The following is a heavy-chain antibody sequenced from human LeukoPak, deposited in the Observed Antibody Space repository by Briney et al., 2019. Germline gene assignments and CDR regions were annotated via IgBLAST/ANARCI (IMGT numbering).Heavy chain of an antibody. CDR1: GGTFSSYA. Sequence: SVKVSCKASGGTFSSYAISWVRQAPGQGLEWMGRIIPIFGIASYAQKFQGRVTITADKSTSTAYMELSSLRSEDTAVYYCARAPDLYDSSGYLAYWGQGTLVTVSS. V-gene: IGHV1-69*04. D-gene: IGHD3-22*01. CDR2: IIPIFGIA. CDR3: ARAPDLYDSSGYLAY. J-gene: IGHJ4*02.